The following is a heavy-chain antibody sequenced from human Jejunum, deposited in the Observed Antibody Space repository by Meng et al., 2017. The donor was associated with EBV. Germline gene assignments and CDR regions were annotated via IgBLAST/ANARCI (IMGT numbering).Heavy chain of an antibody. CDR2: MYYSGSS. CDR1: GGSVSSRSYC. J-gene: IGHJ4*02. D-gene: IGHD2-21*02. CDR3: AGDRRAYCGSDCNPLDY. Sequence: QGQLPELGPGLLKPSETLSLTCTVSGGSVSSRSYCWNWIRQPPGKGLEWIGYMYYSGSSNYNPSLKSRVTISIDMSKNQFSLKLNSVTAADTAVYYCAGDRRAYCGSDCNPLDYWGQGTLVTVSS. V-gene: IGHV4-61*01.